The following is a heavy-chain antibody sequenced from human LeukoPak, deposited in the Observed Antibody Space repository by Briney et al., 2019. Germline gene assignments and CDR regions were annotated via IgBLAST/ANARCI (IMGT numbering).Heavy chain of an antibody. J-gene: IGHJ4*02. D-gene: IGHD3-10*01. CDR3: ATDLISYGSGSYSGICSGY. V-gene: IGHV1-24*01. Sequence: ASVKVSCKVSGYTLTELSMHWVRQAPGKGLEWMGGFDPEDGETIYAQKFQGRVTMTEDTSTDTAYMELSSLRSEATAVYYCATDLISYGSGSYSGICSGYWGQGTLVTVSS. CDR1: GYTLTELS. CDR2: FDPEDGET.